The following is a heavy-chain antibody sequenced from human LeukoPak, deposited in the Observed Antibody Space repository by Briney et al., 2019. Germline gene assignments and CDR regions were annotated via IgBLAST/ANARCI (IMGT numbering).Heavy chain of an antibody. CDR3: ARRPPTVVTLSRDALHI. D-gene: IGHD4-23*01. CDR1: GYTFNNFW. CDR2: IYPADSDT. V-gene: IGHV5-51*01. Sequence: GESLKISCKGSGYTFNNFWIGWVRQMPGKGLEWMGIIYPADSDTTYSPSFRGQVTISADKSINTAYLQLSSLKASDTAMYYCARRPPTVVTLSRDALHIWGQGTGVTVSS. J-gene: IGHJ3*02.